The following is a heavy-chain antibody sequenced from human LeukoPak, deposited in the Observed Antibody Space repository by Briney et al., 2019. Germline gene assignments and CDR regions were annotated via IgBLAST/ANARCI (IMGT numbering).Heavy chain of an antibody. CDR2: IRYDGSNK. Sequence: PGGSLRLSCAASGFTFSSYGMHWVRRAPGKGLEWVAFIRYDGSNKYYADSVKGRFTISRDNSKNTLYLQMNSLRAEDTAVYYCAKPTCGGDCYFYFDYWGQGTLVTVSS. CDR1: GFTFSSYG. CDR3: AKPTCGGDCYFYFDY. J-gene: IGHJ4*02. V-gene: IGHV3-30*02. D-gene: IGHD2-21*01.